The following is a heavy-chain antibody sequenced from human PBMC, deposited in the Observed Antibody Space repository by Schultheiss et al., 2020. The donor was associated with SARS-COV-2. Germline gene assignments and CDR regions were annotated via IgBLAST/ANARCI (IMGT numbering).Heavy chain of an antibody. V-gene: IGHV4-59*08. Sequence: SETLSLTCTVSGGSISSYYWSWIRQPPGKGLEWIGYIYYSGSTNYNPSLKSRVTISVDTSKNQFSLKLSSVTAADTAVYYCARGRKVTTPVDYWGQGTLVTVSS. D-gene: IGHD4-11*01. CDR3: ARGRKVTTPVDY. CDR2: IYYSGST. J-gene: IGHJ4*02. CDR1: GGSISSYY.